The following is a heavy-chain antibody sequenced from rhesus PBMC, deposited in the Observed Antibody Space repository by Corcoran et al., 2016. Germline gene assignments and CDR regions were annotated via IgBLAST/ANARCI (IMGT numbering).Heavy chain of an antibody. CDR1: GASIRSYC. Sequence: QVQLQESGPGLVKPLETLSLTCTVSGASIRSYCWSWIRQSPGKRLEWIGEINGDGGGANSNPSLRSRVTISKDVSTNQISLKLTSVTAADTAVYHCARDNHPSGWALDVWDRGVLVTVSS. CDR2: INGDGGGA. V-gene: IGHV4-80*01. D-gene: IGHD6-37*01. J-gene: IGHJ5-2*02. CDR3: ARDNHPSGWALDV.